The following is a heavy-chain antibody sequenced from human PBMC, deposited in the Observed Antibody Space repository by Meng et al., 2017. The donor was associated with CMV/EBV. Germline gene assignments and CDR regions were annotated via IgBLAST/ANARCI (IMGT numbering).Heavy chain of an antibody. CDR3: VKFFRWDQPDDAFDI. D-gene: IGHD1-26*01. V-gene: IGHV3-30*02. CDR2: IENDGSNK. J-gene: IGHJ3*02. Sequence: GGSLRLSCAASGFTFRHYGMDWVRQGPGKGLEWVTFIENDGSNKYYADSVKGRFTISRDNFKNTVHLQINSLRAEDTALYYCVKFFRWDQPDDAFDIWGHGTMVTVSS. CDR1: GFTFRHYG.